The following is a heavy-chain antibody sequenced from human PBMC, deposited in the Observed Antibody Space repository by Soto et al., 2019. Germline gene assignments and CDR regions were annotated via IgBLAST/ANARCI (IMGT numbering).Heavy chain of an antibody. V-gene: IGHV1-69*11. D-gene: IGHD5-12*01. CDR2: VIPFLGTT. Sequence: GGPVKGSCKASWDPLRKYSIGWGGQAPGQGFEWVGSVIPFLGTTNYAQNFQGRVTISADESTSTAYVELSSLRSDDTAVYYCATEAIAPMATGGPAHYWGQGTLVTVSS. CDR1: WDPLRKYS. CDR3: ATEAIAPMATGGPAHY. J-gene: IGHJ4*02.